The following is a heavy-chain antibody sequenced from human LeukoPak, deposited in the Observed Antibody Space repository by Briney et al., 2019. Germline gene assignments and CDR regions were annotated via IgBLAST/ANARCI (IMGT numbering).Heavy chain of an antibody. CDR1: GFTFSSYS. Sequence: GGSLRLSCAASGFTFSSYSMNWVRQAPGQGLEWVSYISSTNGYIYYADSVRGRFTISRDNAKNSLSLQMNSLRAEDTAVYYCARGRGTWHLDYWGQGTLVTVSS. CDR2: ISSTNGYI. CDR3: ARGRGTWHLDY. J-gene: IGHJ4*02. V-gene: IGHV3-21*01. D-gene: IGHD3-10*01.